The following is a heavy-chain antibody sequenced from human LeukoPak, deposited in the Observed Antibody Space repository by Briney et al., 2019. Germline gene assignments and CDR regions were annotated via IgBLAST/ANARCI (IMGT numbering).Heavy chain of an antibody. CDR1: GGSFSGYY. J-gene: IGHJ5*02. D-gene: IGHD4-17*01. Sequence: SETLSLTCAVYGGSFSGYYWSWIRQPPGKGLEWIGSIYYSGSTYYNPSLKSRVTISVDTSKNQFSLKLSSVTAADTAVYYCARHRTTVGQNWFDPWGQGTLVTVSS. CDR2: IYYSGST. CDR3: ARHRTTVGQNWFDP. V-gene: IGHV4-34*01.